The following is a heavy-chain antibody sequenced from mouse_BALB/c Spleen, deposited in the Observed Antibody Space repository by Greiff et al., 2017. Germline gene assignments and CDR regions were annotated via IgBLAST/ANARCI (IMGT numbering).Heavy chain of an antibody. V-gene: IGHV5-6-5*01. Sequence: EVKLMESGGGLVKPGGSRKLSCAASGFTFSSYAMSWVRQTPEKRLEWVASISSGGSTYYPDSVKGRLTISRDNTRNILYLQMSSLRSEDTAMYYCASWGNYGNYGYAMDYWGQGTSVTVSS. J-gene: IGHJ4*01. D-gene: IGHD2-1*01. CDR2: ISSGGST. CDR1: GFTFSSYA. CDR3: ASWGNYGNYGYAMDY.